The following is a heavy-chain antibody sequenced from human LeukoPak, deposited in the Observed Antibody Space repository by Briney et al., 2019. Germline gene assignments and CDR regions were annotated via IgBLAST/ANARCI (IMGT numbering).Heavy chain of an antibody. CDR1: GYSFTTYW. V-gene: IGHV5-51*01. CDR3: ARQSGYYYPFEY. D-gene: IGHD3-22*01. CDR2: ILPGDSDT. J-gene: IGHJ4*02. Sequence: GESLKISCKGSGYSFTTYWIGWVRQVPGTGLEWMGVILPGDSDTRYSPSFQGQVTISVDKSISTAYLQWSSLKASDTAIYYCARQSGYYYPFEYWGQGTLVTVFS.